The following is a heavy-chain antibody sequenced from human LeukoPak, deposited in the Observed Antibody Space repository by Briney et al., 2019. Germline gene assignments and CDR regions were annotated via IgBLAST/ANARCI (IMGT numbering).Heavy chain of an antibody. CDR1: GGSISSYY. D-gene: IGHD6-13*01. J-gene: IGHJ4*02. Sequence: SETLSLTCTVFGGSISSYYWSWIRQPPGKGLEWIGYIYYSGSTNYNPSPKSRVTISVDTSKNQFSLKLSSVTAADTAVYYCARGRSSWYAIDYWGQGTLVTVSS. CDR2: IYYSGST. V-gene: IGHV4-59*01. CDR3: ARGRSSWYAIDY.